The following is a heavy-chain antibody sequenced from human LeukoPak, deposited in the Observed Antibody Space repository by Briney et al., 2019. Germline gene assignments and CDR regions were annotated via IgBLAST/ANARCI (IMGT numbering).Heavy chain of an antibody. J-gene: IGHJ4*02. CDR2: IYYSGSS. CDR1: GGSISSGDYY. V-gene: IGHV4-30-4*01. Sequence: PSQTLSLTCTVSGGSISSGDYYWSWIRQPPGKGLEWIGYIYYSGSSYYIPSLESRVTMSVDTSKNQFSLRLSSVTAADTAVYYCARQIYGDLYYLDYWGQGTLVTVSS. CDR3: ARQIYGDLYYLDY. D-gene: IGHD4-17*01.